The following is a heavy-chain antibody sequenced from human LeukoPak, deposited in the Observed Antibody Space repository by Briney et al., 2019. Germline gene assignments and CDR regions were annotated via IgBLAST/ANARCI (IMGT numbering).Heavy chain of an antibody. CDR1: GFTFSSYA. J-gene: IGHJ4*02. CDR3: ARRIAAAGPVDY. V-gene: IGHV3-30-3*01. CDR2: ISYDGSNK. Sequence: GRSLRLSCAASGFTFSSYAMHWVRQAPGKGLEWVAVISYDGSNKYYADSVKGRFTISRDNSKNTLYLQMNSLRAEDTAVYYCARRIAAAGPVDYWGQGTLVTVSS. D-gene: IGHD6-13*01.